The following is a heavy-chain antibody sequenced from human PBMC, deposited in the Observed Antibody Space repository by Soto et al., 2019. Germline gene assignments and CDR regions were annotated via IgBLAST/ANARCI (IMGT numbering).Heavy chain of an antibody. CDR1: GVTFISYS. Sequence: VGFLRLSCAASGVTFISYSMNWVRQAPGKGLEWVSSISSSSSYIYYADSVKGRFTISRDNAKNSLYLQMNSLRAEDTAVYYCARDQPGYSYGYGLGYWGQGTLVTVSS. CDR2: ISSSSSYI. D-gene: IGHD5-18*01. V-gene: IGHV3-21*01. CDR3: ARDQPGYSYGYGLGY. J-gene: IGHJ4*02.